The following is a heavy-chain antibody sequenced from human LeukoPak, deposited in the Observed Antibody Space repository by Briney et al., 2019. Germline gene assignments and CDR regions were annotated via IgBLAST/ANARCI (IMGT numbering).Heavy chain of an antibody. D-gene: IGHD2-15*01. CDR2: ISRGGDVT. J-gene: IGHJ4*02. CDR3: AARPGEVAVPYDY. CDR1: GFTFSTYA. Sequence: GGSLRLSCAASGFTFSTYAMTWVRQAPGKGLEWVSLISRGGDVTYYADSVKGRFTISRDSSKNTLYLQMHSLRAENTAVYYCAARPGEVAVPYDYWGQGTLVTVSS. V-gene: IGHV3-23*01.